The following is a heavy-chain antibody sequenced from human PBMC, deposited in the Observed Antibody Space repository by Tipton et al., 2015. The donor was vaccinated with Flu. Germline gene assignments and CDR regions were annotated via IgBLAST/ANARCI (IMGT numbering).Heavy chain of an antibody. CDR3: ARGGGSGSYRYGMDV. J-gene: IGHJ6*02. V-gene: IGHV3-74*01. CDR1: GFTFSSYW. CDR2: INSDGSST. Sequence: SLRLSCAASGFTFSSYWMHWVRQAPGKGLVWVSRINSDGSSTSYADSAKGRFTISRDNAKNTLYLQMNSLRAEDTAAYYCARGGGSGSYRYGMDVWGQGTTVTVSS. D-gene: IGHD3-10*01.